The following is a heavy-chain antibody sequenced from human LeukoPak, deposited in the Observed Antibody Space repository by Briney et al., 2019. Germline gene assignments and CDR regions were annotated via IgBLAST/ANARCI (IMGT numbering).Heavy chain of an antibody. CDR1: GGSISSSSYS. Sequence: PSETLSLTCTVSGGSISSSSYSWGWIRQSPGKGLEWIGSVSHSGSINYDPSLKNRVTISVDTSKNQFSLKLSSVTAADTAVYYCWAIVTTIKLDFWGQGTLVTVSS. J-gene: IGHJ4*02. V-gene: IGHV4-39*01. CDR3: WAIVTTIKLDF. D-gene: IGHD5-12*01. CDR2: VSHSGSI.